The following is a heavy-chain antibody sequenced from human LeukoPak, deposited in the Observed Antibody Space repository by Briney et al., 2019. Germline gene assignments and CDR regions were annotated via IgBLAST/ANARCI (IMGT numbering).Heavy chain of an antibody. CDR1: GGSISSCSYY. Sequence: PSQTLSLTCTVSGGSISSCSYYWSWIRQPAGKGLEWIGRIYTSGSTNYNASLKSRVTISVDTYKNQFSLKLSSVTAADTAVYYCARESQFDKFDWFNGFDYWGQGTLVTVSS. J-gene: IGHJ4*02. CDR2: IYTSGST. V-gene: IGHV4-61*02. CDR3: ARESQFDKFDWFNGFDY. D-gene: IGHD3-9*01.